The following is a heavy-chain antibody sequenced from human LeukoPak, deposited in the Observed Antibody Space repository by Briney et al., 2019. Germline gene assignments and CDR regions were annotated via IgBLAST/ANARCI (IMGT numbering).Heavy chain of an antibody. D-gene: IGHD6-19*01. V-gene: IGHV3-9*01. J-gene: IGHJ4*02. CDR1: GFTFDDYA. CDR3: AKGLVYSSGWYYFDY. Sequence: GRSLRLSCAASGFTFDDYAMHWVRQAPGKGLEWVSGISWNSGSIGYADSVKGRFTISRDNAKNSLYLQMNSLRAEDTALYYCAKGLVYSSGWYYFDYRGQGTLVTVSS. CDR2: ISWNSGSI.